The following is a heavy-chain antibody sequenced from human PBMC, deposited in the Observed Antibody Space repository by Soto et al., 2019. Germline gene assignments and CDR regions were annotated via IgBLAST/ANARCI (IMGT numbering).Heavy chain of an antibody. CDR1: GYSFAGYW. D-gene: IGHD3-3*01. CDR3: ATRITVFGLLIPPFDP. Sequence: GESLKISCKGSGYSFAGYWITWVRQKPGKGLEWMGRIDPSDSQTYYSPSFRGHVTISVTKSITTVFPQWSSLRASDTAMYYCATRITVFGLLIPPFDPWGQGTQVTVSS. J-gene: IGHJ5*02. CDR2: IDPSDSQT. V-gene: IGHV5-10-1*01.